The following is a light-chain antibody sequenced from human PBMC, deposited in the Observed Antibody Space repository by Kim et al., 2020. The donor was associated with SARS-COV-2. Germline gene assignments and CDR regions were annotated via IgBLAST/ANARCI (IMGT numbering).Light chain of an antibody. CDR2: GAS. V-gene: IGKV3-15*01. Sequence: VSTGESALLSCRASESFGPNLAWYPQKPGQAPRLLIYGASPRATGVPARISGSASGSDFTLTISTLQSGDFGIYYCQQYNNWFPYTFGQGTKLEI. CDR3: QQYNNWFPYT. CDR1: ESFGPN. J-gene: IGKJ2*01.